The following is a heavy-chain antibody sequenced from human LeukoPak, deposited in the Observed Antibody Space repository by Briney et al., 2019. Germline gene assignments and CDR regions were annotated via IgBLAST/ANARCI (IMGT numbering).Heavy chain of an antibody. Sequence: GGSLRLSCAASGFTFSNYWMHWVRQAPGKGPVWVSRINSDGSSKNYAESLKGRFTISRDNAKNTLYLQMNSLRAEDTAIYYCVRDLQRHYLGVAVAGRRRWFDPLGQGTLVTVSS. D-gene: IGHD6-13*01. CDR2: INSDGSSK. CDR1: GFTFSNYW. J-gene: IGHJ5*02. V-gene: IGHV3-74*01. CDR3: VRDLQRHYLGVAVAGRRRWFDP.